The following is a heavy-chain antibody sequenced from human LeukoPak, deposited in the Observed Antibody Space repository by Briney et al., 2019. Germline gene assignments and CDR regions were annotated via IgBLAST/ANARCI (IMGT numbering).Heavy chain of an antibody. D-gene: IGHD3-10*01. V-gene: IGHV3-7*03. CDR3: ARDWVAGVPFDAFDI. J-gene: IGHJ3*02. CDR2: IKEDGSEK. Sequence: GGSLRLTCAASAFTLSSNWMSWVRQAQGKELKGVANIKEDGSEKYYVDSVKGRFTISRDNAQNSVYLHMNSLTAEDTSLYYCARDWVAGVPFDAFDIWGQGTMVSVSS. CDR1: AFTLSSNW.